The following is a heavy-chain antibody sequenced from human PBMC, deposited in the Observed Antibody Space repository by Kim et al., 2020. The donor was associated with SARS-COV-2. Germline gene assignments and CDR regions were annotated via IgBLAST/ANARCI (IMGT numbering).Heavy chain of an antibody. J-gene: IGHJ4*02. CDR3: ARAFTMVRGVHDY. CDR1: GGSISSGDYY. CDR2: IYYSGST. D-gene: IGHD3-10*01. V-gene: IGHV4-30-4*01. Sequence: SETLSLTCTVSGGSISSGDYYWSWIRQPPGKGLEWIGYIYYSGSTYYNPSLKSRVTISVDTSKNQFSLKLSSVTAADTAVYYFARAFTMVRGVHDYWGQGTLVTVSS.